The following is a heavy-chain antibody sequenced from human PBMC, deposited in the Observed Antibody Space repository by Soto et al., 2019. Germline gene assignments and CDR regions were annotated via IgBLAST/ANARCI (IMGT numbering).Heavy chain of an antibody. D-gene: IGHD3-10*01. V-gene: IGHV4-59*08. CDR3: ARSLRRPWFDP. CDR1: GGSISSYY. Sequence: PSETLSLTCTVTGGSISSYYWSWIRQPPGKELQYIGYIYYSGSTNYNPSLKSRVTISDDTSTNQFSLTLSSVTAADTAVYYCARSLRRPWFDPWGQGTLVTVSS. J-gene: IGHJ5*02. CDR2: IYYSGST.